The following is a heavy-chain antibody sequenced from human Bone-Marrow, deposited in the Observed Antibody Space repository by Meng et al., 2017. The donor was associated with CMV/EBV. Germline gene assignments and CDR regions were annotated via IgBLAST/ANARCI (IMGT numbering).Heavy chain of an antibody. CDR2: INSDGSST. CDR1: GFTFSSYW. D-gene: IGHD3-3*01. Sequence: GGSLRLSCAASGFTFSSYWVHWVRQAPGKGLVWVSRINSDGSSTSYADSVKGRFTISRDNAKNTLYLQMNSLRAEDTAVYYCARDPYYDFWSGLTGGMDVWGQGTTVTVSS. V-gene: IGHV3-74*01. CDR3: ARDPYYDFWSGLTGGMDV. J-gene: IGHJ6*02.